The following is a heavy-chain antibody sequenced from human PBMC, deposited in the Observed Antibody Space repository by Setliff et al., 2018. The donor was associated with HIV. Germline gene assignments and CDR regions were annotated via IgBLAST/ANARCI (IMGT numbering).Heavy chain of an antibody. J-gene: IGHJ6*03. CDR3: ARPRGGGEHYMDV. Sequence: GESLKISCKGSGYSFTSYWIGWVRQMPGKGLEWMGIIYPGNSDTRYSPSFQDQVTISADKSVSTAYLQWSSLEASDTAMYYCARPRGGGEHYMDVWGKGTTVTVSS. D-gene: IGHD3-16*01. CDR1: GYSFTSYW. V-gene: IGHV5-51*01. CDR2: IYPGNSDT.